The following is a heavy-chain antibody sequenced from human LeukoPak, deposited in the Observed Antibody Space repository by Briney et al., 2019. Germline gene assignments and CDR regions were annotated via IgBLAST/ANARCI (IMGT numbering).Heavy chain of an antibody. CDR2: ISGNGGGT. D-gene: IGHD3-3*01. Sequence: GGSLRLSCAASGFTFSKFAMSWIRQAPGKGLEWVSSISGNGGGTYYAESVKGRFTISRDNSKNTLYLQMNSLRAEDTAVYYCAKARNDFWSGSGYWGQGILVTVSS. CDR1: GFTFSKFA. V-gene: IGHV3-23*01. J-gene: IGHJ4*02. CDR3: AKARNDFWSGSGY.